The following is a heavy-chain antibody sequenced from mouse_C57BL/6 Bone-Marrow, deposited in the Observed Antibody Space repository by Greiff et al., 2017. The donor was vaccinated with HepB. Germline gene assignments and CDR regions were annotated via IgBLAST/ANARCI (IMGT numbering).Heavy chain of an antibody. CDR3: AKFSWFAY. CDR1: GFTFSDYG. Sequence: DVQLVESGGGLVKPGGSLKLSCAASGFTFSDYGMHWVRQAPEKGLEWVAYISSGSSTIYYADTVKGRFTNSRDNAKNTLFLQMTSLRSEDTAMYYCAKFSWFAYWGQGTLVTVSA. J-gene: IGHJ3*01. CDR2: ISSGSSTI. V-gene: IGHV5-17*01.